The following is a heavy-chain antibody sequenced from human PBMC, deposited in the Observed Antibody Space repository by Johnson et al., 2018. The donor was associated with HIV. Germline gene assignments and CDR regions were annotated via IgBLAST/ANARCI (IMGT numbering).Heavy chain of an antibody. D-gene: IGHD4-23*01. Sequence: VQLVESGGGVVQPGRSLRLSCAASGFTFSSYAMHWVRQAPGKGLEYVSAISSNGGSTYYANSVKGRFTISRDNSKNTLYLQMNSLGAEDTAVYYCAGHGTTVVIRGAFDIWGQGTMVTVSS. V-gene: IGHV3-64*01. CDR2: ISSNGGST. CDR1: GFTFSSYA. CDR3: AGHGTTVVIRGAFDI. J-gene: IGHJ3*02.